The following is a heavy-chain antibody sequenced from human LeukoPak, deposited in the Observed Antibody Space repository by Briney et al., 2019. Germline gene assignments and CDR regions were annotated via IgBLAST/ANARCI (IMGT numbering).Heavy chain of an antibody. CDR2: ISYDGSNK. D-gene: IGHD4-17*01. J-gene: IGHJ4*02. CDR1: GFTFSSYG. CDR3: AKVPPPDYEEPNDY. Sequence: PGRSLRLSCAASGFTFSSYGMHWVRQAPGKGLEWVVVISYDGSNKYYADSVKGRFTISRDNSKNTLYLQMNSLRAEDTAVYYCAKVPPPDYEEPNDYWGQGTLVTVSS. V-gene: IGHV3-30*18.